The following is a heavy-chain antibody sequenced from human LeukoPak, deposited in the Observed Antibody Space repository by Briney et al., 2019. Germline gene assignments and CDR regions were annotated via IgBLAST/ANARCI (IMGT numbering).Heavy chain of an antibody. CDR1: GASISSSSYY. CDR3: ARGDIVATMDVFDI. CDR2: IYYSGST. D-gene: IGHD5-12*01. Sequence: SETQSLTCTVSGASISSSSYYWARIRQPPGKGLEWIGSIYYSGSTYYNPSLKSRVTILVVSSKNQFSLKLSSVTAADTAVYYCARGDIVATMDVFDIWGQGTMVTVSS. V-gene: IGHV4-39*07. J-gene: IGHJ3*02.